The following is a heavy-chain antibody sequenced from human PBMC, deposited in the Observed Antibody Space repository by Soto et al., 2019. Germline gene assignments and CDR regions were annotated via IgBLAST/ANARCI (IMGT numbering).Heavy chain of an antibody. CDR3: ATGYCYGCLDS. CDR1: GGTFSRYP. D-gene: IGHD5-18*01. CDR2: IIPIFGTA. J-gene: IGHJ4*02. V-gene: IGHV1-69*13. Sequence: SVKVSSKASGGTFSRYPNNGVRQAPGQGLEWMGEIIPIFGTANYEQKFQGRVTITADEFTSTAYMELSSLRSDDTSVDSGATGYCYGCLDSWGQGPLVTV.